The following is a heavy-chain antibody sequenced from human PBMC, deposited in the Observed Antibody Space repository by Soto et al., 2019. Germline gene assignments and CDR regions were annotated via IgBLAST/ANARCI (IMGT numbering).Heavy chain of an antibody. Sequence: ASVKVSCKASGYTFTSYYMHWVRQSPGQGLEWMGIINPSGGSTSYAQKFQGRVTMTRDTSTSTVYMELSSLRSEDTAVYYCARSGGSYIFDYWGHGTLVTVSS. CDR3: ARSGGSYIFDY. J-gene: IGHJ4*01. V-gene: IGHV1-46*03. D-gene: IGHD2-15*01. CDR2: INPSGGST. CDR1: GYTFTSYY.